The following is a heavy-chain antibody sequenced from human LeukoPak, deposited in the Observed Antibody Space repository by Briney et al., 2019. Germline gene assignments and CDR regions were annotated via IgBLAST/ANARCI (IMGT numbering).Heavy chain of an antibody. D-gene: IGHD6-19*01. CDR1: GHIFTELA. CDR3: ATVQW. CDR2: SDPEDGEI. V-gene: IGHV1-24*01. J-gene: IGHJ4*02. Sequence: ASVKVSCKVSGHIFTELAMYWVRQAPGKGLEWMGGSDPEDGEIIYAQKFQGRVTMTEDTSTDTAYMELSSLRSEDTAVYYCATVQWWGQGTLVTVSS.